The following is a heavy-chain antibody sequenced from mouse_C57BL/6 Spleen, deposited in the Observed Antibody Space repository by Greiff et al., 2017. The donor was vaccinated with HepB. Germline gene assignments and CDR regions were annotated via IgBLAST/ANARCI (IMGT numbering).Heavy chain of an antibody. CDR1: GYTFTDYY. CDR3: ENYYDYGDYSGMDY. D-gene: IGHD2-4*01. Sequence: VQLQQSGPELVKPGASVKISCKASGYTFTDYYMNWVKQSHGKSLEWIGDINPNNGGTSYNQKFKGKATLTVDKSSSTAYMALRSLTSEDSAVYYCENYYDYGDYSGMDYWGQGTSVTVSS. V-gene: IGHV1-26*01. J-gene: IGHJ4*01. CDR2: INPNNGGT.